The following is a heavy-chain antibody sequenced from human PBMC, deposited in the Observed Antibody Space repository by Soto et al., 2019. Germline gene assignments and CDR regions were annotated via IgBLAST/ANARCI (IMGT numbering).Heavy chain of an antibody. Sequence: QVQLVHSGAELKKPGASVKVSCKASGYTFTAYAMHWVRQAPGQGLEWMGWINPNSGDATYAQKFQCRVTMTMDTSITTAYMELSSRSYDDTAVYYCAREASAVPALDYWGQVRLVTVSS. CDR1: GYTFTAYA. J-gene: IGHJ4*02. D-gene: IGHD6-19*01. CDR3: AREASAVPALDY. CDR2: INPNSGDA. V-gene: IGHV1-2*02.